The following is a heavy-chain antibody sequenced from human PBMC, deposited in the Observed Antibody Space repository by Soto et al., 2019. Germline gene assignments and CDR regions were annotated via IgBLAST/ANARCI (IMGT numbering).Heavy chain of an antibody. J-gene: IGHJ6*02. V-gene: IGHV2-5*02. Sequence: QITLKESGPTLVKPTQTLTLTCTFSGISLSTRGVGVSWIRQPPGKALEWLALIYWDDDKRYRPSLKSRLTITRDTSKNQVVLTMTNMDPVDTATYYCAHQVGATRYYCYYGMDVWGQGTTVTVSS. CDR1: GISLSTRGVG. CDR3: AHQVGATRYYCYYGMDV. CDR2: IYWDDDK. D-gene: IGHD1-26*01.